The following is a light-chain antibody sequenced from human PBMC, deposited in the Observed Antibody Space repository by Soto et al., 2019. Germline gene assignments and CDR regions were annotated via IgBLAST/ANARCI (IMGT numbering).Light chain of an antibody. J-gene: IGKJ1*01. CDR2: DAF. V-gene: IGKV1-5*01. CDR1: QSIRSW. Sequence: DIQMTQSPSTLSASVGDRVTITCRASQSIRSWLAWYPQTPGKAPKLLIYDAFRLESGVPSEFTGSGAGTECTRTISSLQPDDVATDYCQQYNSYPWTFGQGTKVDIK. CDR3: QQYNSYPWT.